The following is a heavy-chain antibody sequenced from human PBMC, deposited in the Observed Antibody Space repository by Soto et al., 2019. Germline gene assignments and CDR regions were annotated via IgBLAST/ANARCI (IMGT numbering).Heavy chain of an antibody. CDR2: IIPIFNST. CDR3: AREGRGRKAGYNGLVSLGY. CDR1: GSRFSNFV. J-gene: IGHJ4*02. D-gene: IGHD5-12*01. Sequence: QVQLVQSGAEVKTPGSSLKVSCKVSGSRFSNFVISWVRQAPGHGLEWLGRIIPIFNSTKYAQKFQGRVTITADKSTSTASLELSSLSADDTDLYYCAREGRGRKAGYNGLVSLGYWGQGTLVTVSS. V-gene: IGHV1-69*06.